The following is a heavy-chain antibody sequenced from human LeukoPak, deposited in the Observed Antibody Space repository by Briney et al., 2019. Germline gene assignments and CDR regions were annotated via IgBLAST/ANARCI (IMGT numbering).Heavy chain of an antibody. V-gene: IGHV4-4*07. D-gene: IGHD2-21*02. CDR1: GGSINSYY. CDR2: IYTSGST. Sequence: SETLSLTCTVSGGSINSYYWSWIRQPAGKGLEWIGRIYTSGSTNYNPSLKSRVTMSVDTSKNQFSLKLSSVTAADTAVYYCASSLLGGGDIHNWFDPWGQGTLVTVSS. J-gene: IGHJ5*02. CDR3: ASSLLGGGDIHNWFDP.